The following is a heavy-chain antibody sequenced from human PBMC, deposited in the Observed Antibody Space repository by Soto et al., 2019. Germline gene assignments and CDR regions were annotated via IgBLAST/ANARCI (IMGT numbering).Heavy chain of an antibody. J-gene: IGHJ6*02. V-gene: IGHV4-30-4*01. D-gene: IGHD3-16*01. Sequence: SETLSLTCTVSGGSISSGNYYWSWIRQPPGKGLEWIGFISYSGSAYYNPSLKSRVTISVDTSKNQFSLKLTSVTAADTAVYYCARGGGEREGYLMDVWGQGTTVTVSS. CDR1: GGSISSGNYY. CDR2: ISYSGSA. CDR3: ARGGGEREGYLMDV.